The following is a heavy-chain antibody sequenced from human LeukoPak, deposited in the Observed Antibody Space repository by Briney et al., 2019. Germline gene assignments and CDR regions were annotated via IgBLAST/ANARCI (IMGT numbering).Heavy chain of an antibody. Sequence: PGGSLRLSCAASGFTFSSYSMNWVRQAPGKGLEWVSSISSSSSYIYYADSVKGRFIISRGNSKNTLYLQMNSLRVEDTAVYYCAKGSSNWRDYYYFDYWGQGTLVTVSS. CDR2: ISSSSSYI. V-gene: IGHV3-21*04. D-gene: IGHD6-13*01. CDR3: AKGSSNWRDYYYFDY. J-gene: IGHJ4*02. CDR1: GFTFSSYS.